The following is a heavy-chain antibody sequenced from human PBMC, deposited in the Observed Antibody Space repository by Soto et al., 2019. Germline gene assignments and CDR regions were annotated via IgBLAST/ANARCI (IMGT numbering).Heavy chain of an antibody. D-gene: IGHD2-21*01. CDR3: ASGGHDSLLWY. CDR1: GGSISSGGYS. J-gene: IGHJ4*02. V-gene: IGHV4-30-2*01. Sequence: PSETLSLTCAVSGGSISSGGYSWSWIRQPPGKGLEWIGYIYHSGSTYYNPSLKSRVTISVDRSKNQFSLKLSSVTAADTAVYYCASGGHDSLLWYWGQGTLVTVSS. CDR2: IYHSGST.